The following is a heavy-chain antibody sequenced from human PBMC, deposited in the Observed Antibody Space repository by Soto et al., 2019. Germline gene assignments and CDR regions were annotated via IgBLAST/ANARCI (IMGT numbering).Heavy chain of an antibody. CDR3: AREDFWFGELLSPGWFDT. D-gene: IGHD3-10*01. Sequence: EVQLVESGGGLVQPGGSLRLSCAASGFTFSSYWMSWVRQAPGKGLEWVANIKQDGSEKYYVDSVMGRFTLSRDNAKTSLYMQMNSLRAEETAVYYCAREDFWFGELLSPGWFDTWGQGTLVTVSS. CDR1: GFTFSSYW. V-gene: IGHV3-7*01. J-gene: IGHJ5*02. CDR2: IKQDGSEK.